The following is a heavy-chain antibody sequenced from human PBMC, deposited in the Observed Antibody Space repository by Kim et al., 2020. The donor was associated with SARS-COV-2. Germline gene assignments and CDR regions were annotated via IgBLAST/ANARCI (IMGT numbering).Heavy chain of an antibody. Sequence: KGRFTISRDNSKNTLYLQMNSLRAEDTAVYYCARDLLYYYDSSGKNAFDIWGQGTMVTVSS. D-gene: IGHD3-22*01. CDR3: ARDLLYYYDSSGKNAFDI. J-gene: IGHJ3*02. V-gene: IGHV3-30*07.